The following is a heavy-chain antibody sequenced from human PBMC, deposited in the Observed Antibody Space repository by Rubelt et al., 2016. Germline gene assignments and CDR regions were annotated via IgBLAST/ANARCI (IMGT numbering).Heavy chain of an antibody. CDR1: GGSFSGYY. V-gene: IGHV4-34*01. CDR2: INHSGST. Sequence: QVQLQQWGAGLLKPSETLSLTCAVYGGSFSGYYWSWIRQPPGKGLEWIGEINHSGSTNYNPSLKSRVTISVDTSKNQFSLKLNPGTAADTAGYYCASIPKTSEGPDTVDIWGQGTMVTVSS. D-gene: IGHD4-11*01. J-gene: IGHJ3*02. CDR3: ASIPKTSEGPDTVDI.